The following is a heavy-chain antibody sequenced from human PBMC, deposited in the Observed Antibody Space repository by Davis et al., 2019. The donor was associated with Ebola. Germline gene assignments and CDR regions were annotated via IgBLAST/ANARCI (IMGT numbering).Heavy chain of an antibody. J-gene: IGHJ4*02. CDR1: GGTFSNFV. D-gene: IGHD1-1*01. Sequence: SVKVSCKASGGTFSNFVFSWVRQAPGQGLEWMGGIIPVFGTAKYAQKLLGRVTITADESTSTGYMELSSLRSEDTAVYYCATSKVHNFLYYWGQGTLVTVSS. CDR3: ATSKVHNFLYY. V-gene: IGHV1-69*13. CDR2: IIPVFGTA.